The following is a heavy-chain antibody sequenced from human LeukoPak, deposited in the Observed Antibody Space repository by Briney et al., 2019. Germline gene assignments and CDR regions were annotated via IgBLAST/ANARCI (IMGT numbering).Heavy chain of an antibody. V-gene: IGHV1-69*05. D-gene: IGHD4-17*01. CDR1: GGTFSSYA. Sequence: SVKVSCKASGGTFSSYAISWVRQAPGQGLEWMGRIIPIFGTANYAQKFQGRVTITTDESTSTAYMELRSLRSDDTAVYYCARDYGDYTAWSDYWGQGTLVTVSS. CDR2: IIPIFGTA. CDR3: ARDYGDYTAWSDY. J-gene: IGHJ4*02.